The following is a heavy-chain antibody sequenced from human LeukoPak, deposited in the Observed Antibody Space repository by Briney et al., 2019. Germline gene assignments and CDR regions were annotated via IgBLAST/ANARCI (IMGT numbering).Heavy chain of an antibody. J-gene: IGHJ4*02. CDR1: GFTFSSYS. CDR2: ISSSSSYI. CDR3: ARESRYSSSLNY. V-gene: IGHV3-21*01. D-gene: IGHD6-13*01. Sequence: GSLRLSCAASGFTFSSYSMNWVRQAPGKGLEWVSSISSSSSYIYYADSVKGRFTISRDNAKNSLYLQMNSLRAEDTAVYYCARESRYSSSLNYWGQGTLVTVSS.